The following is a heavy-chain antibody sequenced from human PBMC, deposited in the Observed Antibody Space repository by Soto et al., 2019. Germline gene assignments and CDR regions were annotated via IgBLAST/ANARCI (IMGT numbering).Heavy chain of an antibody. D-gene: IGHD2-15*01. CDR1: GFTFSSYV. V-gene: IGHV3-23*01. CDR3: AGGYCSGDTCYHIDY. CDR2: ISGSGGST. Sequence: EVQMLDSGGGSVQPGGSLRLSCAASGFTFSSYVMRWVRQAPGKGLEWVSSISGSGGSTYYTDSVKGRFTISRDNSKNTLYLQMNSLRAEDTAVYFCAGGYCSGDTCYHIDYWGQGTLVTVSS. J-gene: IGHJ4*02.